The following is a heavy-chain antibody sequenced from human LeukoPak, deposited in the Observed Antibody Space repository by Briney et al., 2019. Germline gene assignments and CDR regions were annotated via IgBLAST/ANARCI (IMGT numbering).Heavy chain of an antibody. CDR3: AKDLWFGDPPRY. Sequence: GGSLRLSCAASGFTFSSDAVSWVRQAPGKGLEGVSAISGSGGSTYYADSVKGRFTISRDNSKNTLYLQMNNLTAEDTAVYYCAKDLWFGDPPRYWGQGTLVTVSS. J-gene: IGHJ4*02. D-gene: IGHD3-10*01. V-gene: IGHV3-23*01. CDR1: GFTFSSDA. CDR2: ISGSGGST.